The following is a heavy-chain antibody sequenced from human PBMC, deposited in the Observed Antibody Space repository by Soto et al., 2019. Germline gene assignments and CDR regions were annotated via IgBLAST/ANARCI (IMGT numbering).Heavy chain of an antibody. J-gene: IGHJ4*02. CDR2: ISISSSYI. CDR1: GFTFSGYS. Sequence: LRLSSASSGFTFSGYSMNWVRQAPGKGLEWVSSISISSSYIYYADSVKGRFTISRDNAKNSLYLQMNSLRAEDTAVYFCAREGSYWNDVGPDWGQGTLVTVSS. V-gene: IGHV3-21*01. CDR3: AREGSYWNDVGPD. D-gene: IGHD1-1*01.